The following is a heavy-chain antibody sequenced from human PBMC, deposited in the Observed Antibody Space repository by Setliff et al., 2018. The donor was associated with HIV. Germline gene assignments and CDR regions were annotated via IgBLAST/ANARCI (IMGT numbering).Heavy chain of an antibody. D-gene: IGHD5-18*01. CDR3: AKGGYGGAYYVAGY. CDR2: IYKAGKT. CDR1: GFRVTDTY. Sequence: GSLRLSCEASGFRVTDTYMAWVRQAPGKGLEWVTLIYKAGKTYYADFVKGRFTIARDDTKNTVSLQMTNLEPGDTAMYYCAKGGYGGAYYVAGYWGQGT. J-gene: IGHJ4*02. V-gene: IGHV3-53*01.